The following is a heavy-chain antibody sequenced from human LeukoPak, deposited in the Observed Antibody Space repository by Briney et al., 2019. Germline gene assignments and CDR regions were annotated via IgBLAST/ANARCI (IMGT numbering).Heavy chain of an antibody. CDR2: IYSGGTT. V-gene: IGHV3-53*01. CDR1: GFTLTNSY. J-gene: IGHJ4*02. Sequence: RGSLRLSCAASGFTLTNSYMSRVRQAPGKGLEWVSVIYSGGTTYYADSVTGRFTISRDNSKNTLYLQMNSLTVEDTAVYYCARVGGSGYYYFDYWGQGSLVTVSS. D-gene: IGHD3-10*01. CDR3: ARVGGSGYYYFDY.